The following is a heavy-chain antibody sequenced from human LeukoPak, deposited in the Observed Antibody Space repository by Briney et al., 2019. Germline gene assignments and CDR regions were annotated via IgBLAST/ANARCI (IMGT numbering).Heavy chain of an antibody. CDR2: ISSSSSYI. Sequence: PGGSLRLSCAASGFTFSSYSMNWVRQAPGKGLEWVSSISSSSSYIYYADSVKGRFTISRDNAKNSLYLQMNSLRAEDTAVYYCARDDLHYYDSSGPDYWGQGTLVTVSS. V-gene: IGHV3-21*01. CDR3: ARDDLHYYDSSGPDY. CDR1: GFTFSSYS. J-gene: IGHJ4*02. D-gene: IGHD3-22*01.